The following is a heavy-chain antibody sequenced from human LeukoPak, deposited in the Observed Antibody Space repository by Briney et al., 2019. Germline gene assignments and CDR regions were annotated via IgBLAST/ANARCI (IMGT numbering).Heavy chain of an antibody. V-gene: IGHV3-23*01. Sequence: GGSLRLSCAASGFTFSSYAMSWVRQAPGKGLEWVSAISGSGGSTYYADSVKGRFTISRDNSKNTLYLQMNSLRAEDTAVYYCASRDPCSGDNCYGLGHWGQGTLVTVSS. CDR2: ISGSGGST. CDR3: ASRDPCSGDNCYGLGH. J-gene: IGHJ4*02. D-gene: IGHD2-15*01. CDR1: GFTFSSYA.